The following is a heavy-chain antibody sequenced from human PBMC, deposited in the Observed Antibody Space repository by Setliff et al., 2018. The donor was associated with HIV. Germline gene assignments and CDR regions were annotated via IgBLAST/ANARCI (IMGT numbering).Heavy chain of an antibody. V-gene: IGHV3-30*03. CDR1: GFTFDSYV. CDR3: ARDPTVGSPDYFDF. D-gene: IGHD1-26*01. CDR2: MSIHGNVI. Sequence: LRLSCAATGFTFDSYVLHWVRQAPGKGLEWVAAMSIHGNVIIYADSVEGRFTISRDNSRNRLFLQMNSLRVEDTAVYYCARDPTVGSPDYFDFWGQGTLVTVSS. J-gene: IGHJ4*02.